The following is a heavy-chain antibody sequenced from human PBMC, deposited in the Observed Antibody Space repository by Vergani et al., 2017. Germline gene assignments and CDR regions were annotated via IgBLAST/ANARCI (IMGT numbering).Heavy chain of an antibody. D-gene: IGHD3-9*01. CDR1: GDSISRSHYY. CDR2: ISSSGSP. Sequence: QLQLQESGPGLVKPSETLSLSCRVSGDSISRSHYYWGFIRQPPGKGLEWIGSISSSGSPYYNPTLKSRVTMSVDTSKNQFSLKLRSVTAADTAVYFCARVMYRDEASTGYRLEGMDIWGQGTTVTISS. CDR3: ARVMYRDEASTGYRLEGMDI. V-gene: IGHV4-39*07. J-gene: IGHJ6*02.